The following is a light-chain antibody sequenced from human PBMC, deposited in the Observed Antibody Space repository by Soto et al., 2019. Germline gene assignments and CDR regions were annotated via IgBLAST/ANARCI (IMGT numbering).Light chain of an antibody. CDR2: GAS. V-gene: IGKV3-20*01. CDR1: QSFSSSS. J-gene: IGKJ1*01. CDR3: QQYDSSLRT. Sequence: EIVLTQSPGTLSLSPGERATLSCRASQSFSSSSLAWYQQKPGQAPRLLIYGASSRATGIPDRFSGSGSGTDFSLTISRLEPEDFAVYYCQQYDSSLRTFGQGTKVEIK.